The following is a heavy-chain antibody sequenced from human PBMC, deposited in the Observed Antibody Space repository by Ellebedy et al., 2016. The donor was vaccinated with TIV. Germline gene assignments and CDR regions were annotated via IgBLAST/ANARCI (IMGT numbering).Heavy chain of an antibody. V-gene: IGHV1-18*01. J-gene: IGHJ4*02. D-gene: IGHD4-17*01. CDR1: GYTFTSYA. CDR3: ARDRRLGTGTVTTLYDY. Sequence: ASVKVSCKASGYTFTSYAMHWVRQAPGQRLEWMGWISAYNGNTNYAQKLQGRVTMTTDTSTSTAYMELRSLRSDDTAVYYCARDRRLGTGTVTTLYDYWGQGTLVTVSS. CDR2: ISAYNGNT.